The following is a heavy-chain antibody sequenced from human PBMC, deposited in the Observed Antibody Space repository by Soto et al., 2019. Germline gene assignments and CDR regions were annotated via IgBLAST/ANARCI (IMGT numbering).Heavy chain of an antibody. D-gene: IGHD4-17*01. J-gene: IGHJ4*02. CDR3: ASTHYGDYVASMGY. V-gene: IGHV1-18*01. Sequence: QVQLVQSGAEVKKPGASVKVSCKASGYTFTSYGLSWVRQAPGQGLEWMGWISAYNGNTNYAQKLQGRVTMTTDTATSTAYMELKSLRSDATAVYYCASTHYGDYVASMGYWGQGTLVTVAA. CDR1: GYTFTSYG. CDR2: ISAYNGNT.